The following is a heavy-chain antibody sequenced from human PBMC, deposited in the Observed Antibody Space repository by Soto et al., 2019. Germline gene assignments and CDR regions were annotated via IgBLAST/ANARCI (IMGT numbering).Heavy chain of an antibody. J-gene: IGHJ3*02. Sequence: ASVKVSCKASGYTFTIYAMNWVRQAPGQWLEWMGLINTNTGNPTYAQGFTGRFVFSLDTSVSTAYLQICSLKAEDTAVYYCARDLGYCTNGVCYTPTSNTEQVDAFDIWGQGTMVT. CDR2: INTNTGNP. CDR1: GYTFTIYA. D-gene: IGHD2-8*01. V-gene: IGHV7-4-1*01. CDR3: ARDLGYCTNGVCYTPTSNTEQVDAFDI.